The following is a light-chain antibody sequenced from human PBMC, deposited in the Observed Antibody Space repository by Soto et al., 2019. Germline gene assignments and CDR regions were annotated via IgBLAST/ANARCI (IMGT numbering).Light chain of an antibody. CDR2: GAS. J-gene: IGKJ1*01. Sequence: EIVMTQSPATLSVSPGERATLSCRSSQSVSSNLAWYQQKPGQAPRLLIYGASTRAIGIPARFSGSGSGTEFTLTISSLQSEDFAVYCCQQYNNRPLTCGQGTKVESK. V-gene: IGKV3-15*01. CDR1: QSVSSN. CDR3: QQYNNRPLT.